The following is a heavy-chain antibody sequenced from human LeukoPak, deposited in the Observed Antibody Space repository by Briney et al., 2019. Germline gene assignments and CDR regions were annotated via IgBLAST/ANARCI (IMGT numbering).Heavy chain of an antibody. CDR1: GGSISSYY. V-gene: IGHV4-59*01. CDR3: ATRSTGVAATFDS. J-gene: IGHJ4*02. CDR2: IYYSGNS. D-gene: IGHD2-15*01. Sequence: SETLSLTCTVSGGSISSYYWSWIRQLPGKGLEWIGYIYYSGNSNYNPSLKSRVTISADTSKNEFSLKLSSVTAADTAVYYCATRSTGVAATFDSWGQGALVTVSS.